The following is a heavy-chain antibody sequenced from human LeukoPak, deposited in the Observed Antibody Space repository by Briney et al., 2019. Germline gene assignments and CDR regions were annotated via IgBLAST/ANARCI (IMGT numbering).Heavy chain of an antibody. CDR2: INYRGST. Sequence: SETLSLTCTVSSGSIDSINYYWGWIRQPPGKGLEWIGNINYRGSTYYNPSLKSRVTISVDTSKNQFSLRLSSVTAADTAMYYCARVEQWLVDAFDIWGQGTMVTVSS. CDR3: ARVEQWLVDAFDI. D-gene: IGHD6-19*01. CDR1: SGSIDSINYY. V-gene: IGHV4-39*07. J-gene: IGHJ3*02.